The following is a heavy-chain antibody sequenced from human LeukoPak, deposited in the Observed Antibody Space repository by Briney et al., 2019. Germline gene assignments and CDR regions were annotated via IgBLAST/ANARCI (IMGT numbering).Heavy chain of an antibody. CDR1: GFTFSSYW. V-gene: IGHV3-7*03. D-gene: IGHD2-15*01. Sequence: GGSLRLSCAASGFTFSSYWMSWVRRAPGKGLEWVANIKQDGSEKYYVDSVKGRFTISRDNAKNSLYLQMNSLRAEDTAVYYCAKDRGVVVVAAWDYWGQGTLVTVSS. CDR2: IKQDGSEK. CDR3: AKDRGVVVVAAWDY. J-gene: IGHJ4*02.